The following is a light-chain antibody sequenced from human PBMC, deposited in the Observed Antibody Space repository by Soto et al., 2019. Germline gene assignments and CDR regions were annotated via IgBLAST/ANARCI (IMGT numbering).Light chain of an antibody. Sequence: DIQMTQSPSSLSASVGDRVTITCRASQTISTYLNWYQQKPGKAPRLLIYDASSLLSGVPSRFSGSGSGTDFTLTIASLQPDDFATYYCQQYKSYKTFGQGTKVDIK. J-gene: IGKJ1*01. V-gene: IGKV1-39*01. CDR2: DAS. CDR3: QQYKSYKT. CDR1: QTISTY.